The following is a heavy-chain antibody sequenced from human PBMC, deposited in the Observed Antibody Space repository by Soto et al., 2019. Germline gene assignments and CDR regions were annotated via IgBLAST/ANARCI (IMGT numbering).Heavy chain of an antibody. D-gene: IGHD2-2*01. J-gene: IGHJ3*02. CDR2: IIPVLGIA. V-gene: IGHV1-69*02. Sequence: SVKVSCKASGGTFSSYTISWVRQAPGQGLEWMGRIIPVLGIANYAQKFQGRVTITADKSTSTAYMELSSLRSEDTAVYYCASWDLGYCSSTSCYSGAFDIWGQGTTVTVSS. CDR3: ASWDLGYCSSTSCYSGAFDI. CDR1: GGTFSSYT.